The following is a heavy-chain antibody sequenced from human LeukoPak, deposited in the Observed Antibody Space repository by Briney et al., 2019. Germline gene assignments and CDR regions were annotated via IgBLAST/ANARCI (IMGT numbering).Heavy chain of an antibody. V-gene: IGHV3-23*01. CDR2: ISGDGGST. Sequence: GGSLRLSCAASGFSFNTYAMTWVRQAPGKGLEWVSAISGDGGSTYYAVSVKGRFTISRANSKTTLYLQMNGLRAEDTAVYYCTLGSLYSSSWYGDYWGQGTLVTVSS. J-gene: IGHJ4*02. CDR1: GFSFNTYA. CDR3: TLGSLYSSSWYGDY. D-gene: IGHD6-13*01.